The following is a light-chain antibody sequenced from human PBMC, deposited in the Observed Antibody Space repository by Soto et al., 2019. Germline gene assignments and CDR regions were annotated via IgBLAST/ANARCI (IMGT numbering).Light chain of an antibody. CDR3: CSYAGSSTYV. J-gene: IGLJ1*01. CDR1: SSDVGSYNL. V-gene: IGLV2-23*02. CDR2: EVS. Sequence: QSVLTQPAFVSGSPGQSITISCTGTSSDVGSYNLVSWYQQHPGKAPKLMIYEVSKRPPGVSNRFSGSKSGNTASLTISGLQAEDEADYYCCSYAGSSTYVFGTGTKVTVL.